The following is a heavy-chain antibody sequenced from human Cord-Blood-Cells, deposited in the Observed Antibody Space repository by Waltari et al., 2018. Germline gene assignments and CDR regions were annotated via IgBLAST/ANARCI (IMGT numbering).Heavy chain of an antibody. Sequence: QVQLVESGGGVVQPGRSLRLSCAASGFTFSSYGMHWVRQAPGKGLEWVGVIWYDGSNKYYADSVKGRFTISRDNSKNTLYLQMNSLRAEDTAVYYCARDSGGYYYYGMDVWGQGTTVTVSS. CDR2: IWYDGSNK. CDR1: GFTFSSYG. D-gene: IGHD3-10*01. CDR3: ARDSGGYYYYGMDV. J-gene: IGHJ6*02. V-gene: IGHV3-33*01.